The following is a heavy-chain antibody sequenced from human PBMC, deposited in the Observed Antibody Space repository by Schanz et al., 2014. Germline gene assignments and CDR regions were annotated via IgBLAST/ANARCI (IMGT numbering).Heavy chain of an antibody. V-gene: IGHV3-30*03. D-gene: IGHD5-12*01. J-gene: IGHJ3*01. CDR2: ISYHGSER. CDR1: GFSFSDYG. Sequence: QVQLVESGGGVVQPGRSLRLSCAGSGFSFSDYGMHWVRQAPGRGLEWVAVISYHGSERYYADSVKGRFIISRDSSKNTLFLQMNSLRAEDTAVYFCARDGGRDGYNLAFDVWGQGTLVTVS. CDR3: ARDGGRDGYNLAFDV.